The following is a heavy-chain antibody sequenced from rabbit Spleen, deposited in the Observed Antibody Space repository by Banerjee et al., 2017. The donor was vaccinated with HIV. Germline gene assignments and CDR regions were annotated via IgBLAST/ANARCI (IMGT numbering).Heavy chain of an antibody. V-gene: IGHV1S45*01. CDR3: TRDDGSGHYIDGYFNL. CDR2: IYAGSSGTT. CDR1: GFSFSSGYD. Sequence: QEQLVESGGGLVQPEGSLTLTCTVSGFSFSSGYDMCWVRQAPGKGLEWIACIYAGSSGTTYYASWAKGRFTISKTSSTTVTLQVTSLTAADTATYFCTRDDGSGHYIDGYFNLWGPGTLVTVS. D-gene: IGHD1-1*01. J-gene: IGHJ4*01.